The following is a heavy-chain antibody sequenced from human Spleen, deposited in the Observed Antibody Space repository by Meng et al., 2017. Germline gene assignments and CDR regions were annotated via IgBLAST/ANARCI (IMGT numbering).Heavy chain of an antibody. J-gene: IGHJ4*02. Sequence: LLNASVTRSPTCFVSGWSFNHYDWRGIRQPPGKGLELNGEINNSGSTNYNPSIESRATISVDTSQNNLSLKLSSVTAADSAVYYCARGPTTMAHDFDYWGQGTLVTVSS. V-gene: IGHV4-34*01. CDR3: ARGPTTMAHDFDY. D-gene: IGHD4-11*01. CDR1: GWSFNHYD. CDR2: INNSGST.